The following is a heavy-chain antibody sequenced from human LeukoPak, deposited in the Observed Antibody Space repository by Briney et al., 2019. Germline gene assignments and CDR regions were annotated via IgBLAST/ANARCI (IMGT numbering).Heavy chain of an antibody. CDR2: IKQDGSEK. J-gene: IGHJ4*02. V-gene: IGHV3-7*01. Sequence: PGGTLRLSCAASGFTFSTSGMSWVRQAPGKGLEWVANIKQDGSEKYYVDSVKGRFTISRDNAKNSLYLQMNSLRAEDTAVYYCASFYGSGSYYNFFEWDDYWGQGTLVTVSS. D-gene: IGHD3-10*01. CDR3: ASFYGSGSYYNFFEWDDY. CDR1: GFTFSTSG.